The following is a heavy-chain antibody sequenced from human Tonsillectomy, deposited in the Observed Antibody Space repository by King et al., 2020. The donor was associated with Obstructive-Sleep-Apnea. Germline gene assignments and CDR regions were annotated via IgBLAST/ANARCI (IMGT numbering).Heavy chain of an antibody. D-gene: IGHD5-12*01. Sequence: QLVQSGAEVKKPGSSVKVSCKASGGTFISYAISWVRQAPGQGLEWMGGIIPILGIANYAQKFQGRVTITADKSTSTAYMELSSLRSEDTAVYYCAAYSGYDYDPRMRIYYFDYWGQGTLVTVSS. V-gene: IGHV1-69*09. J-gene: IGHJ4*02. CDR1: GGTFISYA. CDR3: AAYSGYDYDPRMRIYYFDY. CDR2: IIPILGIA.